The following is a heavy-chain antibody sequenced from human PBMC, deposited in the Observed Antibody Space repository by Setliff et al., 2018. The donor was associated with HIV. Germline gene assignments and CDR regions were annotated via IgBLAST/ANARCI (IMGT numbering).Heavy chain of an antibody. CDR1: GGPLSGYF. CDR2: VHNSGST. J-gene: IGHJ3*01. Sequence: PSETLSLTCAVYGGPLSGYFWSWIRQPPGKGLEWIASVHNSGSTYYNSSLKSRITISLDTSKNQLSLRLRSVTAADTAVYYCARRIPLRQWMVPGDSFDVWGRGTKVTVSS. CDR3: ARRIPLRQWMVPGDSFDV. D-gene: IGHD3-10*01. V-gene: IGHV4-34*01.